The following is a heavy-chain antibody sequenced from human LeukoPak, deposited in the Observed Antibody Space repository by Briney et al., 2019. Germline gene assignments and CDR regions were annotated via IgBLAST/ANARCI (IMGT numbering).Heavy chain of an antibody. V-gene: IGHV3-9*01. CDR2: ISWNGGTM. CDR1: GFTFDDYA. J-gene: IGHJ4*02. Sequence: PGGSLRLSCAASGFTFDDYAMHWVRHAPGKGLEWVSGISWNGGTMGYADSEKGRFTISRDNAKKSVYLQMNSLRPEDTALYYCAKTLTYYYDSSGYYEHWGQGTLVTVSS. D-gene: IGHD3-22*01. CDR3: AKTLTYYYDSSGYYEH.